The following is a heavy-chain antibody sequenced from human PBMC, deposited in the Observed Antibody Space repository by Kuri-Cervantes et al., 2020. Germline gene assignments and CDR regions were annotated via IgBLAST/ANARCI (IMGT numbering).Heavy chain of an antibody. CDR1: GFTFDNYA. Sequence: LKISCAASGFTFDNYAMSWVRQAPGKGLEWVANIKQDGSEKYYVDSVKGRFTISRDNAKNSLYLQMNSLRAEDTAVYYCARDGGYYYYYGMDVWGQGTTVTVSS. D-gene: IGHD3-16*01. V-gene: IGHV3-7*01. CDR2: IKQDGSEK. CDR3: ARDGGYYYYYGMDV. J-gene: IGHJ6*02.